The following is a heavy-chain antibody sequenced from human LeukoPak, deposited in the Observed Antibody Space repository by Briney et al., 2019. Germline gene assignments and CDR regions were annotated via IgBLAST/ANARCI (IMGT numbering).Heavy chain of an antibody. V-gene: IGHV4-34*01. CDR1: GGSFSGYY. Sequence: SETLSLTCAVYGGSFSGYYWSWIRQPSGKGLEWIGEINHSGSTNYNPSLKSRVTISVDTSKNQFSLKLSSVTAADTAVYYCARVGSRGFGYWGQGTLVTVSS. D-gene: IGHD3-10*01. CDR2: INHSGST. CDR3: ARVGSRGFGY. J-gene: IGHJ4*02.